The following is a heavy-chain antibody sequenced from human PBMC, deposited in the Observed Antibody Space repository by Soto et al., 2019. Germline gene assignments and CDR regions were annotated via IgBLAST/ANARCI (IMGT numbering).Heavy chain of an antibody. CDR2: IGGGGSPI. J-gene: IGHJ4*02. V-gene: IGHV3-48*02. Sequence: EVQLVESGGGLVQPGGSLRLSCAASGFTFSNYSLNWVRQAPGKGLEWISYIGGGGSPIYYANSVRGRFTISRDNAKNSLYLQMNSLRDEDTAVYYCARARYSYNYAFDYWGQGTLVTVSS. CDR1: GFTFSNYS. D-gene: IGHD5-18*01. CDR3: ARARYSYNYAFDY.